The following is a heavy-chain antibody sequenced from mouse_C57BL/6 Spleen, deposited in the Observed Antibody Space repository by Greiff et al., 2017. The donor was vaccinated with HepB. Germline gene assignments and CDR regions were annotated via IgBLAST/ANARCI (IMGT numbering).Heavy chain of an antibody. J-gene: IGHJ2*01. CDR2: IYPGSGST. V-gene: IGHV1-55*01. CDR3: ARERFNYFDY. CDR1: GYTFTSYW. Sequence: QVHVKQPGAELVKPGASVKMSCKASGYTFTSYWITWVKQRPGQGLEWIGDIYPGSGSTNYNEKFKSKATLTVDTSSSTAYMQLSSLTSEDSAVYYCARERFNYFDYWGQGTTLTVSS.